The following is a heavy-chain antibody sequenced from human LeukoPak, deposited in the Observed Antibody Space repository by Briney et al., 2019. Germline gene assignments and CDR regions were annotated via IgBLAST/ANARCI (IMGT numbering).Heavy chain of an antibody. CDR2: IYSSGST. CDR3: ARSGPWGPITYYYGSGSQYFDY. D-gene: IGHD3-10*01. V-gene: IGHV4-4*07. Sequence: SETLSLTCTVSGGSISSYYWSWIRQPAGKGLEWIGRIYSSGSTNYNSSLKSRVTISVDTSKNQSSLKLSSVTAADTAVYYCARSGPWGPITYYYGSGSQYFDYWGQGTLVTVSS. CDR1: GGSISSYY. J-gene: IGHJ4*02.